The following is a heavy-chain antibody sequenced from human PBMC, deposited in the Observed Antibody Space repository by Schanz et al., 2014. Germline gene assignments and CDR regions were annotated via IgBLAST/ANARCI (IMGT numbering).Heavy chain of an antibody. Sequence: QFQLVQSGAEVKKPGASVKVSCKTSGYTFTTYGISWVRQAPGQGLEWMGWISADKGKKNYAQNFQGRVTMTTDTSTSTGDKVLRSLRSDATAVYYGAKDRGHVEQLVLEWYYAMDVWGQGTTVAVSS. J-gene: IGHJ6*02. CDR3: AKDRGHVEQLVLEWYYAMDV. CDR2: ISADKGKK. V-gene: IGHV1-18*04. CDR1: GYTFTTYG. D-gene: IGHD6-6*01.